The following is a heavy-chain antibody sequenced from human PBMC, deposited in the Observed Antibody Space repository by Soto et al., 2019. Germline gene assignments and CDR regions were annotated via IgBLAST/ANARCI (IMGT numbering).Heavy chain of an antibody. CDR2: IYYSGST. J-gene: IGHJ5*02. D-gene: IGHD2-15*01. CDR3: ARESPSCSGGSCYSDWFDP. Sequence: PSETLSLTCTVSGGSISSGDYYWSWIRQPPGKGLEWIGYIYYSGSTYYNPSFKSRVTISVDTSKNQFSLKLSSVTAADTAVYYCARESPSCSGGSCYSDWFDPWGQGTLVTVS. V-gene: IGHV4-30-4*01. CDR1: GGSISSGDYY.